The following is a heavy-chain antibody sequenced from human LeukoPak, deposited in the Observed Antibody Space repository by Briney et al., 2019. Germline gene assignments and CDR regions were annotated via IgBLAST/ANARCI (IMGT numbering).Heavy chain of an antibody. V-gene: IGHV3-11*04. D-gene: IGHD3-3*01. CDR1: GFTFSDYY. CDR2: ISSSGSTI. Sequence: GGPLRLSCAASGFTFSDYYMSWIRQAPGKGLEWVSYISSSGSTIYYADSVKGRFTISRDNAKNSLYLQMNSLRAEDTAVYYCARDRNDFWSGPSFDYWGQGTLVTVSS. J-gene: IGHJ4*02. CDR3: ARDRNDFWSGPSFDY.